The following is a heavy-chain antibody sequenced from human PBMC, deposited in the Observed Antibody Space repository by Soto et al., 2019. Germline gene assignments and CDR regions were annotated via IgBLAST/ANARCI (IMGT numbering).Heavy chain of an antibody. D-gene: IGHD3-10*01. Sequence: QVQLQESGPGLVKPSQTLSLTCTVSGGSISSGGYYWSWIRQHPGKGLEWIGYIYYGGTAYYDPSLQSGCTRSVATSKHQFSLKLSSVTAADTAVYYCASGITMVRGVIFSPYFDYWGQGTLVTVSS. CDR2: IYYGGTA. J-gene: IGHJ4*02. CDR3: ASGITMVRGVIFSPYFDY. CDR1: GGSISSGGYY. V-gene: IGHV4-31*03.